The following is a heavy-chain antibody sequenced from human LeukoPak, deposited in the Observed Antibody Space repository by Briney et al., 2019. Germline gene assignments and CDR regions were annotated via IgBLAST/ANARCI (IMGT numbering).Heavy chain of an antibody. Sequence: SETLSLTCTVSGGSISSYYWSWIRQPPGKGLEWIGYIYYSGSTNYNPSLKSPVTISVDTSKNQFSLKLSSVTAADTAVYYCARSYCSGGSCYSDYYGMDVWGQGTTVTVSS. CDR2: IYYSGST. CDR3: ARSYCSGGSCYSDYYGMDV. V-gene: IGHV4-59*08. CDR1: GGSISSYY. J-gene: IGHJ6*02. D-gene: IGHD2-15*01.